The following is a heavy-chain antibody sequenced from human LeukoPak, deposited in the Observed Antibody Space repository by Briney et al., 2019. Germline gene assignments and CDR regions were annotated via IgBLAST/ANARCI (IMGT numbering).Heavy chain of an antibody. D-gene: IGHD2-2*01. V-gene: IGHV1-3*01. J-gene: IGHJ6*02. CDR3: ARDRRCSSTSCYPYYYYGMDV. CDR2: INAGNGNT. Sequence: ASVKVSCKASGYTFTSYAMHWLRQAPGQRLEWMGWINAGNGNTKYSQKFQGRVTITRDTSASTAYMELSSLRSEDTAVYYCARDRRCSSTSCYPYYYYGMDVWGQGTTVTVSS. CDR1: GYTFTSYA.